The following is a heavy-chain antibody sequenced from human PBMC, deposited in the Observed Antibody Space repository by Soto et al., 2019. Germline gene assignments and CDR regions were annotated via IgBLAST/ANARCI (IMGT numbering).Heavy chain of an antibody. Sequence: QVQLQQWGAGLLKPSETLSLTCAVYGGSFSGYYWSWIRQPPGKGLEWIGEIKHSGSTNYNPSLKSRVTISVDTSKNQFSLKLSSVTAADTAVYYCARDFEGQFGDYWGQGTLVTVSS. D-gene: IGHD3-16*01. CDR3: ARDFEGQFGDY. V-gene: IGHV4-34*02. CDR1: GGSFSGYY. CDR2: IKHSGST. J-gene: IGHJ4*02.